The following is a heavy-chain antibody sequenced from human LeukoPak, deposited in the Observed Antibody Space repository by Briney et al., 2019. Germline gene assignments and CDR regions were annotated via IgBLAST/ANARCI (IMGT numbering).Heavy chain of an antibody. CDR1: GGTFSSYA. CDR2: IIPIFGTA. Sequence: VKVSCKASGGTFSSYAISWVRQAPGQGLEWMGGIIPIFGTANYAQKFQGRVTITADESTSTAYMELSSLRSEDTAVYYCARERYSSGWYILHYYYYYGMDVWGQGTTVTVSS. CDR3: ARERYSSGWYILHYYYYYGMDV. D-gene: IGHD6-19*01. V-gene: IGHV1-69*13. J-gene: IGHJ6*02.